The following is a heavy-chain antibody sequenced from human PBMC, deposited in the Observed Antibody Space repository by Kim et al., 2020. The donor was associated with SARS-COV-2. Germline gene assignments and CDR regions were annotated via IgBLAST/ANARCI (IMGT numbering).Heavy chain of an antibody. V-gene: IGHV4-39*01. Sequence: SETLSLTCTVSGGSISSRDYYWAWVHQPPGKGLEWIGSIYYSGSTYFNPSPKSRLTIPVDTSKNQFSLRLTSGNAADTAVYYCARQTYDFWTGYGDSWGQGTLVTVSS. CDR2: IYYSGST. CDR3: ARQTYDFWTGYGDS. J-gene: IGHJ4*02. D-gene: IGHD3-3*01. CDR1: GGSISSRDYY.